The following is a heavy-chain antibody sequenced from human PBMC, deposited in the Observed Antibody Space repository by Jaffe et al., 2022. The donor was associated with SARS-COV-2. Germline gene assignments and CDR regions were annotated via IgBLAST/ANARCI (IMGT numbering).Heavy chain of an antibody. D-gene: IGHD4-17*01. CDR2: IYESGST. CDR1: SGSISTSTYY. J-gene: IGHJ4*02. V-gene: IGHV4-39*01. CDR3: ARHVSDHDDYVYPYYFDY. Sequence: QLLLQESGPGLVEPSETLSLTCTVSSGSISTSTYYWGWIRQPPGKGLEWIGSIYESGSTYYNPSLKSRVTISVDTSKNQFSLKLSSVTAADTAMYYCARHVSDHDDYVYPYYFDYWGQGTLVTVSS.